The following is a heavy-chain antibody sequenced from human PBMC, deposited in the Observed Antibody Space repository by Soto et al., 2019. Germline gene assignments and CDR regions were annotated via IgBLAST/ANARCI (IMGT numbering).Heavy chain of an antibody. CDR3: ATSEGRDGYSFDY. D-gene: IGHD5-12*01. CDR2: IIPMFGTP. CDR1: GVTFNRQD. J-gene: IGHJ4*02. V-gene: IGHV1-69*13. Sequence: SVKVSCKASGVTFNRQDMRWVRQAPGQGLEWMGGIIPMFGTPHYAEKFQDRVTITADESTGTAYLELSSLTSEDTAVYCCATSEGRDGYSFDYWGPGTLVTVSS.